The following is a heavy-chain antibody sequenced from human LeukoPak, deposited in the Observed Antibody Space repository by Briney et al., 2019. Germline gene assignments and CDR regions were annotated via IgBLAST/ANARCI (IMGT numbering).Heavy chain of an antibody. CDR2: ISSSSSYI. Sequence: PGGSLRLSCAASGFTFSSYSMNWVRQAPGKGLEWVSSISSSSSYIYYADSVKGRFTISRDNAKNSLYLQMNSLRAEDTAVYYCAKTYYYGSGSYYKFLDYWGQGTLVTVSS. V-gene: IGHV3-21*01. CDR3: AKTYYYGSGSYYKFLDY. D-gene: IGHD3-10*01. CDR1: GFTFSSYS. J-gene: IGHJ4*02.